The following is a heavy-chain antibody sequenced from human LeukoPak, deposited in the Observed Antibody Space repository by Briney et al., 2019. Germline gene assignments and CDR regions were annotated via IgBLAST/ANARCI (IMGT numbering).Heavy chain of an antibody. J-gene: IGHJ4*02. D-gene: IGHD3-10*01. CDR3: ARGRPGSGSYAIDY. CDR1: RDTFTSYD. V-gene: IGHV1-8*01. Sequence: ASVKVSCKPSRDTFTSYDINRVPQATGPGVEWMGWMNANSGKTGYAQKFQGRVTMTRNTSISTAYMELSSLRSEDTAVYYCARGRPGSGSYAIDYWGQGTLVTVSS. CDR2: MNANSGKT.